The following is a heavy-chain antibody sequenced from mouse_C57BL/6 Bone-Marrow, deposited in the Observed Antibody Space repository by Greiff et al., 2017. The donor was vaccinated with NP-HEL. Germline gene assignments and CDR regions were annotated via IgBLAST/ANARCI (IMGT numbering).Heavy chain of an antibody. J-gene: IGHJ2*01. Sequence: EVQLQQSGAELVRPRASVKLSCTASGFNIKDDYMHWVKQRPEQGLEWIGWIDPENGDTEYASKFQGKATITADTSSNTAYLQLSSLTSEDTAVYYCTTYYYGSRQYYFDYWGQGTTLTVSS. CDR3: TTYYYGSRQYYFDY. V-gene: IGHV14-4*01. D-gene: IGHD1-1*01. CDR1: GFNIKDDY. CDR2: IDPENGDT.